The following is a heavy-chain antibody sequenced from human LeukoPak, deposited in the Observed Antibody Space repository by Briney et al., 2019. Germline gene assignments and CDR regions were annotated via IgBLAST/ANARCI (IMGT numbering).Heavy chain of an antibody. D-gene: IGHD4-17*01. CDR3: ARSPLRVYGDYALFDY. CDR1: GGSISSHY. Sequence: SETLSLTCTVSGGSISSHYWSWIRQPPGKGLEWIGYIYYSGSTNYNPSLKSRVTISVDTSKNQFSLKLSSVTAADTAVYYCARSPLRVYGDYALFDYWGQGTLVTVSS. V-gene: IGHV4-59*08. J-gene: IGHJ4*02. CDR2: IYYSGST.